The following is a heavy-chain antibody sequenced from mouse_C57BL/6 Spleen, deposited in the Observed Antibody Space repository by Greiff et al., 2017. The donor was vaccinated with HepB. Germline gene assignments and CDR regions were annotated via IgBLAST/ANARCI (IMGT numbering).Heavy chain of an antibody. Sequence: VQLQQSGAELVMPGASVKLSCKASGYTFTSYWMHWVKQRPGQGLEWIGEIDPSNSYTNYNQKFKGKSTLTVDKSSSTAYMQLSSLTSEDAAVYYCARSKAYYGSSPRYFDVWGTGTTVTVSS. V-gene: IGHV1-69*01. CDR1: GYTFTSYW. J-gene: IGHJ1*03. D-gene: IGHD1-1*01. CDR2: IDPSNSYT. CDR3: ARSKAYYGSSPRYFDV.